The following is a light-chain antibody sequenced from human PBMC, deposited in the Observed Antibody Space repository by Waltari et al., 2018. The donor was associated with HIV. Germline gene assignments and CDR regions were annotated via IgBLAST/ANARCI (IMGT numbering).Light chain of an antibody. J-gene: IGLJ3*02. CDR3: SSYTSSSTRV. Sequence: QSALTPSASVSGSPGHSLTISCTGTRSDVAGYNYLSWYQQHPGKAPKLMIYEVSNRPSGVSNRFSGSKSGNTASLTISGLQAEDEADYYCSSYTSSSTRVFGGGTNLTVL. CDR1: RSDVAGYNY. CDR2: EVS. V-gene: IGLV2-14*01.